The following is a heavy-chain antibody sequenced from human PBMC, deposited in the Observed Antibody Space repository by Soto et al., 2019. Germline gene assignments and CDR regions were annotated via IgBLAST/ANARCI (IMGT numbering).Heavy chain of an antibody. CDR2: MNLNSGNT. J-gene: IGHJ6*02. Sequence: QVQLVQSGAEVKKPGASVKVSCKASGFTVTNFDINWVRQATGQGPEWRGWMNLNSGNTGYAQKFRDRVTMTRNSAISSDYMELSNLRSEDTAVYYCSKGYAMAVWGQLTTVTGSS. V-gene: IGHV1-8*01. CDR3: SKGYAMAV. CDR1: GFTVTNFD.